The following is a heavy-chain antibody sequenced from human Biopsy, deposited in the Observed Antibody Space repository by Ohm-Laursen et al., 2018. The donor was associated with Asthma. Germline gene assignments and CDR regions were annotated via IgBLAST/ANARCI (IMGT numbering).Heavy chain of an antibody. CDR2: ITDTSRYI. V-gene: IGHV3-21*01. D-gene: IGHD1-26*01. CDR1: GFTFSHYN. Sequence: LGLSCAASGFTFSHYNMNWVRQAPGKGLEWVSSITDTSRYIKYADSVKGRFTISRDNSRNTLHLEMNSLRAEDTAVYFCAKEVFPGWELRRGPDSWGQGTLVTVSS. CDR3: AKEVFPGWELRRGPDS. J-gene: IGHJ4*02.